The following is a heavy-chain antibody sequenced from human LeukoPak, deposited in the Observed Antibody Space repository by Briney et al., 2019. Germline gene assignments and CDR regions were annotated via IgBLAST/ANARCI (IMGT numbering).Heavy chain of an antibody. CDR3: ARALAAAVIN. J-gene: IGHJ1*01. D-gene: IGHD6-13*01. CDR2: ITHRGST. CDR1: GGSISSGNW. V-gene: IGHV4-4*02. Sequence: PSETLSLTCAVSGGSISSGNWWSWVRQPPGKGLEWIGEITHRGSTNYNPSLKSRVAMSVDTSKNHFSLNLTSVTAADTAIYYCARALAAAVINWGQGTLVTVSS.